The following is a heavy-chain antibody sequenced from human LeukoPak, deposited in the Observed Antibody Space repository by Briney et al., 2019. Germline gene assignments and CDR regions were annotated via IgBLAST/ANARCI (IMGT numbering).Heavy chain of an antibody. CDR3: AKEGDMKGAFDI. Sequence: PGGSLRLSCAASGFTFSSYGMHWVRQAPGKGLEWVAVISYDGSNKYYADSVKGRFTISRDNSKNMLFLQMSSLRAEDTAVYHCAKEGDMKGAFDIWGQGTMVTVSS. CDR2: ISYDGSNK. V-gene: IGHV3-30*18. D-gene: IGHD2-15*01. J-gene: IGHJ3*02. CDR1: GFTFSSYG.